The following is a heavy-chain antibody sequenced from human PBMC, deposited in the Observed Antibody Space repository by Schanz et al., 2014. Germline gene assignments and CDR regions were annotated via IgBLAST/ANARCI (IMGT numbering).Heavy chain of an antibody. CDR1: GGTFSSFG. J-gene: IGHJ5*02. D-gene: IGHD3-22*01. CDR2: IIPILGIA. V-gene: IGHV1-69*09. CDR3: AREVGLYDRGWFDP. Sequence: QGQLVQSGAEVKKPGSSMKVSCKASGGTFSSFGINWVRQAPGQGLEWMGRIIPILGIANYAQKFQGRFTITADRSTSTAYMELSSLRSEDTAVYYCAREVGLYDRGWFDPWGQGTLVTVSS.